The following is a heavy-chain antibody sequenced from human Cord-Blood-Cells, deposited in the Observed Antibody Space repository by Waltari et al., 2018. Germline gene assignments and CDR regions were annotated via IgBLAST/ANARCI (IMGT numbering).Heavy chain of an antibody. CDR2: NNPIGGRT. V-gene: IGHV1-46*01. D-gene: IGHD6-19*01. CDR1: GYTFTSYH. J-gene: IGHJ4*02. Sequence: QVQLVQSGAEVKKPGASVKVSCKASGYTFTSYHMHWVRQDPGQGLEWMGINNPIGGRTRYAQKFQGRVTMTRDTSTSTVYMELSSVRSEDTAVYYCAREVSVAGRSLDYWGQGTLVTVSS. CDR3: AREVSVAGRSLDY.